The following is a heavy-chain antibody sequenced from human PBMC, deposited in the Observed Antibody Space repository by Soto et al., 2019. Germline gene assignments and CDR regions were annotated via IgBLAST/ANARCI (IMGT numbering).Heavy chain of an antibody. CDR2: IGGSDGST. J-gene: IGHJ4*02. D-gene: IGHD6-6*01. CDR1: GFTFSSYA. V-gene: IGHV3-23*01. CDR3: AKKSAQSVWNYFDY. Sequence: GGSLRLSCAASGFTFSSYAMSWVRQAPGKGLEWVSSIGGSDGSTYYADSVKGRFTISRDNSKNTLYLQMNSLRPEDTAVYYCAKKSAQSVWNYFDYWGQGTLVTVSS.